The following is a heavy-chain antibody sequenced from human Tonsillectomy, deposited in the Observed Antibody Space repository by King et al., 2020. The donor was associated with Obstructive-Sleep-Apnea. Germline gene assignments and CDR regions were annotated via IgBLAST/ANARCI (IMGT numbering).Heavy chain of an antibody. V-gene: IGHV3-7*01. CDR2: IEHDGGET. CDR1: GFTLSTYW. J-gene: IGHJ4*02. Sequence: DVQLVESGGGLVQPGGSLRLSCSASGFTLSTYWMGWVRQAPGKGLEWVANIEHDGGETYYEDSVRGRFTISRDNAKNSLFLQMNSLRAEDTAMYYCARQGISHCGGDCPFDYWGQGSLVTVSS. D-gene: IGHD2-21*02. CDR3: ARQGISHCGGDCPFDY.